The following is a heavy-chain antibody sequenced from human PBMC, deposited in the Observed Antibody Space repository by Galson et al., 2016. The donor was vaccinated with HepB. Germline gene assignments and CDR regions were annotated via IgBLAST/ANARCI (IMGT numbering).Heavy chain of an antibody. CDR3: ARGLRYSSGWYSVLFAFDI. Sequence: SVKVSCKASGYTFTSYYMHWVRQAPGQGLEWMGIINPSGGSTSYAQKFQGRVTMTRDTSTSTVYMELSSLRSEDTAVYCCARGLRYSSGWYSVLFAFDIWGQGTMVTVSS. J-gene: IGHJ3*02. CDR2: INPSGGST. CDR1: GYTFTSYY. V-gene: IGHV1-46*03. D-gene: IGHD6-19*01.